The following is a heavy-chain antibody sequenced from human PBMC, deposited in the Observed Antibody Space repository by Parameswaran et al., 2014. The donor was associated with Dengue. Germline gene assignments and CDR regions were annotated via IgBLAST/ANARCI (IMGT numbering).Heavy chain of an antibody. CDR2: ISGSGGST. CDR3: AKDISPMTTVTSPYDY. V-gene: IGHV3-23*01. D-gene: IGHD4-17*01. J-gene: IGHJ4*02. Sequence: WIRQPPGKGLEWVSAISGSGGSTYYADSVKGRFTISRDNSKNTLYLQMNSLRAEDTAVYYCAKDISPMTTVTSPYDYWGQGTLVTVS.